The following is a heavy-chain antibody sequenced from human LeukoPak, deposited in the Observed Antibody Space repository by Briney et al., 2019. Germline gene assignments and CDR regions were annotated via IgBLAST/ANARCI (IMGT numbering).Heavy chain of an antibody. J-gene: IGHJ3*02. Sequence: EPSGTLSLTCAVSGGSISSSNWWSWVRQPPGKGLEWIGEIYHSGSTNYNPSLKSRVTISVDTSKNQFSLKLSSVTAADTAVYYCAGIAAAGFRAFDIWGQGTMVTVSS. V-gene: IGHV4-4*02. CDR3: AGIAAAGFRAFDI. CDR2: IYHSGST. CDR1: GGSISSSNW. D-gene: IGHD6-13*01.